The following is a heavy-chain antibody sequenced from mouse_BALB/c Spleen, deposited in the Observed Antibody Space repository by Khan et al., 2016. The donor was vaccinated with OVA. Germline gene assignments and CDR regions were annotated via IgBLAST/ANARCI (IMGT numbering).Heavy chain of an antibody. CDR2: IWAGGST. V-gene: IGHV2-9*02. J-gene: IGHJ3*01. D-gene: IGHD1-1*01. CDR3: ARAFYYGAWFAF. Sequence: QVQLKESGPGLVAPSQSLSITCTVSGFSLNSYGVHWVRQPPGKGLEWLGVIWAGGSTNHNAALMSRLSISKDKSKSQVFLKTNSLQTDDTAMYSCARAFYYGAWFAFWGQVTLVTVSA. CDR1: GFSLNSYG.